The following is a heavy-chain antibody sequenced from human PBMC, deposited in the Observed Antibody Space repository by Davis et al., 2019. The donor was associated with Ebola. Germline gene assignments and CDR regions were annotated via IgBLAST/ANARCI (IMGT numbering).Heavy chain of an antibody. CDR1: GFTVSSNY. CDR2: IYSGGST. D-gene: IGHD6-19*01. CDR3: ARDQVAVAGRPGYFDL. V-gene: IGHV3-53*04. J-gene: IGHJ2*01. Sequence: GESLKISCAASGFTVSSNYMSWVRQAPGKGLEWVSVIYSGGSTYYADSVKGRSTISRHNSKNTLYLQMNSLRAEDTAVYYCARDQVAVAGRPGYFDLWGRGTLVTVSS.